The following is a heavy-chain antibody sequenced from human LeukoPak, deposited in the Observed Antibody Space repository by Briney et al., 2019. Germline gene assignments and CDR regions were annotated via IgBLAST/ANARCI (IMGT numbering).Heavy chain of an antibody. D-gene: IGHD3-10*01. Sequence: SDTLSLTCAVSGYSITSSSWWGWIRRPPGKGLEWIGYIYHSGTTYYNPSLQSRVTMSVDTSKNQFSLKLSSVTAVDTAVYYCARKENVYYYFDYWGQGTLVTVSS. V-gene: IGHV4-28*01. J-gene: IGHJ4*02. CDR1: GYSITSSSW. CDR2: IYHSGTT. CDR3: ARKENVYYYFDY.